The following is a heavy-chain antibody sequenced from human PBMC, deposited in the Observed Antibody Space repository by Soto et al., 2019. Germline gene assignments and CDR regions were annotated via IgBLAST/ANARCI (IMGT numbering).Heavy chain of an antibody. D-gene: IGHD3-3*01. CDR1: GFKISSSS. V-gene: IGHV3-48*02. Sequence: GGSLRLSCAAFGFKISSSSMNWVRQAAGKGLEWIAYISYDSDTIQYADSVKGRFTISRDNAKNSLYLQMNSLRDEDTAVYYCARLYYDYVWGQGTTVTVSS. CDR3: ARLYYDYV. CDR2: ISYDSDTI. J-gene: IGHJ6*02.